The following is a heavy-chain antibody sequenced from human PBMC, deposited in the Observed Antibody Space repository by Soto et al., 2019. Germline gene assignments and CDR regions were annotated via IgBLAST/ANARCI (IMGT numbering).Heavy chain of an antibody. V-gene: IGHV3-23*02. D-gene: IGHD6-13*01. CDR2: ISGRDGST. Sequence: EVQLLESGGGLVQPGGSLRLSCVASGFSFSSYAMSWVRQAPGKGLEWVSVISGRDGSTYYGDSVKGRFTISRDNSKNTLYLQMNSLRAEDTAVDYCARDRERDAWYEDYWGQGTLVTVS. CDR3: ARDRERDAWYEDY. CDR1: GFSFSSYA. J-gene: IGHJ4*02.